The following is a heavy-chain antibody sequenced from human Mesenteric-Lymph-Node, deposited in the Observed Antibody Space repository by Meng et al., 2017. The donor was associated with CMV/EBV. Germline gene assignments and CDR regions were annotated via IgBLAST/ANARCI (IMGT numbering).Heavy chain of an antibody. J-gene: IGHJ4*03. D-gene: IGHD3-9*01. CDR1: GGSFSGYY. V-gene: IGHV4-34*01. CDR3: VRPEGVDTFTV. Sequence: SQTPSLTCAVYGGSFSGYYWSWIRQPPGKGLEWIGEINHSGSTNYNPSLKSRVTISVDTSKNQFSLKLSSVTAADTAVYYCVRPEGVDTFTVWGQGTLVTVSS. CDR2: INHSGST.